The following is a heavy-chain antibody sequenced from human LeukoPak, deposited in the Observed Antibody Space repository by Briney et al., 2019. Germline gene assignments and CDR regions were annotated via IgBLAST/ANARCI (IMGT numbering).Heavy chain of an antibody. J-gene: IGHJ5*02. CDR2: IGGSGDST. V-gene: IGHV3-23*01. D-gene: IGHD1-26*01. CDR3: AKGLVGARGWFDP. Sequence: PGGSLRLSCAASGFTVSSNYMSWVRQAPGKGLEWVSVIGGSGDSTYYADSVKGRFTISRDNSKNTLYVQMNSLRAEDTAVYYCAKGLVGARGWFDPWGQGTLVTVSS. CDR1: GFTVSSNY.